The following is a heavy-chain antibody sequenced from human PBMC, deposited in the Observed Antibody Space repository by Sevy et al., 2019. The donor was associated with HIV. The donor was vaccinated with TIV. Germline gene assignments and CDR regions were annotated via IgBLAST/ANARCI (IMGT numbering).Heavy chain of an antibody. J-gene: IGHJ6*02. Sequence: GGSLRLSCAASGFIFKSYGMHWVRQAPGKGLEWVTFIRNDGSTKYYADSVRGRFTASRDNPKNTLYLQMNSLRPEDTAVYYCVKGPHPAVTTSYALDVWGQRTTVTVSS. CDR1: GFIFKSYG. D-gene: IGHD4-17*01. V-gene: IGHV3-30*02. CDR2: IRNDGSTK. CDR3: VKGPHPAVTTSYALDV.